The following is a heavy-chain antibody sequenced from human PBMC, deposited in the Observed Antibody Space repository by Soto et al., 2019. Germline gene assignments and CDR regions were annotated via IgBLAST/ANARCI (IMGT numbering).Heavy chain of an antibody. CDR1: GGSISSGDYY. J-gene: IGHJ5*02. V-gene: IGHV4-30-4*01. CDR2: IYYSGST. D-gene: IGHD2-2*01. CDR3: ARTNIVVVPAAMYNWFDP. Sequence: SETLSLTCTVSGGSISSGDYYWSWIRQPPWKGLEWIGYIYYSGSTYYNPSLKSRVTISVDTSKNQFSLKLSSVTAADTAVYYCARTNIVVVPAAMYNWFDPWGQGTLVTVSS.